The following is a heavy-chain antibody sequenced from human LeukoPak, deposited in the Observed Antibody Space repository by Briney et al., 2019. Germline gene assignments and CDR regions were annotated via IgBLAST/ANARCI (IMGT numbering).Heavy chain of an antibody. CDR3: ARVGAGIAVAGGARSAFDI. D-gene: IGHD6-19*01. CDR1: GYTFTSYA. Sequence: ASVKVSCKASGYTFTSYAMNWVRQAPGQGLEWMGWINNNTGNPTYAQGFTGRFVFSLDTSVSTAYLQISSLKAEDTAVYYCARVGAGIAVAGGARSAFDIWGQGTMVTVSS. J-gene: IGHJ3*02. CDR2: INNNTGNP. V-gene: IGHV7-4-1*02.